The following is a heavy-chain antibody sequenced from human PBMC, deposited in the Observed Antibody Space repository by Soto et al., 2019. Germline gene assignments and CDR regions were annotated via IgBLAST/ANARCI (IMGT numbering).Heavy chain of an antibody. J-gene: IGHJ5*02. CDR3: ARDNLSAGSVTYYDFWSGYSGLNWFDP. V-gene: IGHV1-18*04. CDR2: ISAYNGNT. Sequence: ASVKVSCKASGYTFTSYGISWVRQAPGQGLEWMGWISAYNGNTNYAQKLQGRVTMTTDTSTSTAYMELRSLRSDDTAVYYRARDNLSAGSVTYYDFWSGYSGLNWFDPWGQGTLVTVSS. CDR1: GYTFTSYG. D-gene: IGHD3-3*01.